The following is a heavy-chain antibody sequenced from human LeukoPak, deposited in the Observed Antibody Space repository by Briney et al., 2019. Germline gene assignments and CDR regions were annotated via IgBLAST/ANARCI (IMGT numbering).Heavy chain of an antibody. V-gene: IGHV1-18*01. CDR3: AIGDGGGVY. D-gene: IGHD3-16*01. J-gene: IGHJ4*02. CDR2: IGPYNGNT. CDR1: GYTFTNYG. Sequence: ASVKVSCKSSGYTFTNYGIGWVRQAPGQGLEWMGWIGPYNGNTDYAQKLQGRVTMTTDTSTTTAYMELRSLRSDDTAVYYCAIGDGGGVYWGPGTLVTVSS.